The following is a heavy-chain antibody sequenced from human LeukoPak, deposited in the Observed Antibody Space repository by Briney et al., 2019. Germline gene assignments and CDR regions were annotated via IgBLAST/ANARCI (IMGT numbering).Heavy chain of an antibody. CDR2: IRYDGSNK. V-gene: IGHV3-30*02. CDR1: GFTFSSYG. J-gene: IGHJ4*02. Sequence: GGSLRLSCAASGFTFSSYGMHWVRQAPGKGLEWVAFIRYDGSNKYYADSVKGRFTISRDNSKDTLYLQMNRLRPEDAAVYYCAKAPVTTCRGAFCYPFDYWGLGTLVTVSS. D-gene: IGHD2-15*01. CDR3: AKAPVTTCRGAFCYPFDY.